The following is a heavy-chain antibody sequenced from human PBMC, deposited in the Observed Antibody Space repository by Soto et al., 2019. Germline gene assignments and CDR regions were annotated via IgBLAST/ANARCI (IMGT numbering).Heavy chain of an antibody. J-gene: IGHJ4*02. CDR2: INTDGSDT. D-gene: IGHD6-6*01. Sequence: GGSLRLSCAASGFTFSTYSMNWVRQAPGKGLVWVSRINTDGSDTSYADSVKGRFTISRDNAKNTLYLQMNSLRAEDTAVYYYTRDRPGPQHYFDYWGQGNMVTVSS. CDR3: TRDRPGPQHYFDY. CDR1: GFTFSTYS. V-gene: IGHV3-74*01.